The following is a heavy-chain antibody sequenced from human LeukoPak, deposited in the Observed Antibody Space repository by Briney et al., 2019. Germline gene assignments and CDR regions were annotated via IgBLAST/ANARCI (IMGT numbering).Heavy chain of an antibody. CDR2: IIPIFGTA. J-gene: IGHJ3*02. D-gene: IGHD1-1*01. CDR1: GGTFSSYA. CDR3: ARVNWNDAAGAFDI. Sequence: SVKVSRKASGGTFSSYAISWVRQAPGQGLEWMGGIIPIFGTANYAQKFQGRVTITADESTSTAYMELSSLRSEDTAVYYCARVNWNDAAGAFDIWGQGTMVTVSS. V-gene: IGHV1-69*13.